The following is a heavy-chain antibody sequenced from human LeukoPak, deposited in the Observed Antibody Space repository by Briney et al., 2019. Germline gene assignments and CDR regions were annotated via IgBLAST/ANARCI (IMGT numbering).Heavy chain of an antibody. CDR2: IYSGGST. V-gene: IGHV3-53*01. D-gene: IGHD6-13*01. Sequence: PGGSLRLSCAASGFTVSSNYMSWVRQAPGKGLEWVSVIYSGGSTYYADPVKGRFTISRDNSKNTLYLQMNSLRAEDTAVYYCARDSALDGIAAAGTVGGVWGQGTLVTVSS. CDR1: GFTVSSNY. J-gene: IGHJ4*02. CDR3: ARDSALDGIAAAGTVGGV.